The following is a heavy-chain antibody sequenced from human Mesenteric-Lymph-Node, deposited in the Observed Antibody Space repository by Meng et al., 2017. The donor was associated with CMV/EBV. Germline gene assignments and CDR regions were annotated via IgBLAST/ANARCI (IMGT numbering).Heavy chain of an antibody. V-gene: IGHV4-59*01. D-gene: IGHD2-2*01. CDR1: GGSISSYY. CDR3: ARTQGYCSSTSCSINWFDP. J-gene: IGHJ5*02. Sequence: GSLRLSCTVSGGSISSYYWSWIRQPPGKGLEWIGYIYYSGSTNYNPSLKSRVTISVDTSKNQFSLKLSSVTAADTAVYYCARTQGYCSSTSCSINWFDPWGQGTLVTVSS. CDR2: IYYSGST.